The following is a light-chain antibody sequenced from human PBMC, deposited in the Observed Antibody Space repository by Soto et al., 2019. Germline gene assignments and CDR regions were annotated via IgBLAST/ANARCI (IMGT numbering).Light chain of an antibody. J-gene: IGKJ1*01. CDR1: QSVSSN. V-gene: IGKV3-20*01. CDR3: QRYGASTT. CDR2: GAS. Sequence: EIVMTQSPATLSVSPGERATLSCRASQSVSSNLAWYQQKPGQAPRLLIYGASSRATGIPVRFSGSGSGTDFTLTITRLEPEDFAGYYCQRYGASTTFGQGTKV.